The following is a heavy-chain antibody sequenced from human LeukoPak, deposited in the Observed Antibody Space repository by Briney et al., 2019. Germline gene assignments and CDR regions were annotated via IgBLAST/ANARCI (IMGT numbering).Heavy chain of an antibody. CDR3: ARGGSYWNY. D-gene: IGHD3-10*01. CDR1: GGSISSGGYY. J-gene: IGHJ4*02. V-gene: IGHV4-30-2*01. CDR2: IYHSGST. Sequence: SETLSLTCTVSGGSISSGGYYWSWIRQPPGKGLEWIGYIYHSGSTYYNPSLKSRVTISVDKSKNQFSLKLSSVTAADTAVYYCARGGSYWNYWGQGTLVTVSS.